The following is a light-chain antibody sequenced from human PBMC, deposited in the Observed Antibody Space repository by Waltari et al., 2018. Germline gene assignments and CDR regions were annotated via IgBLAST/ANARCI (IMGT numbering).Light chain of an antibody. V-gene: IGKV1-17*01. CDR3: LQYYSDTFT. J-gene: IGKJ3*01. CDR1: QGINNY. CDR2: VAS. Sequence: DIQMTQSPSSLSASVGHRVTITCRASQGINNYLSWYQQRPGKAPKRLISVASSLESGVPSRFSGSGSGTEFTLTITGLQSEDFATYFCLQYYSDTFTFGPGTELVVK.